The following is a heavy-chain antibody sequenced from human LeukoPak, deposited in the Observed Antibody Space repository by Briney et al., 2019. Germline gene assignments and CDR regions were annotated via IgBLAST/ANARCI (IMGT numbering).Heavy chain of an antibody. D-gene: IGHD1-7*01. Sequence: ASVKVSCKASGGTFSSYAISWVRQAPGQGLECMGGIIPIFGTANYAQKFQGRVTITTDESTSTAYMELSSLRSEDMAVYYCARDNYAGANWFDPWGQGTLVTVSS. CDR2: IIPIFGTA. V-gene: IGHV1-69*05. CDR1: GGTFSSYA. J-gene: IGHJ5*02. CDR3: ARDNYAGANWFDP.